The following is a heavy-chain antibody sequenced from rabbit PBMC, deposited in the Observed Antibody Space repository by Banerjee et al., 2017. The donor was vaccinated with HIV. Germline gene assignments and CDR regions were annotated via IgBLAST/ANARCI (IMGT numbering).Heavy chain of an antibody. V-gene: IGHV1S40*01. CDR2: IYAGSSGST. CDR1: GFSFSSSYW. CDR3: ARSNNGYGWAFDP. J-gene: IGHJ2*01. D-gene: IGHD6-1*01. Sequence: QSLEESGGDLVKPGASLTLTCTASGFSFSSSYWICWVRQAPGKGLEWIACIYAGSSGSTYYASWAKGRFTISRTSSTTVTLQMTSLTAADTATYFCARSNNGYGWAFDPWGPGTLVTVS.